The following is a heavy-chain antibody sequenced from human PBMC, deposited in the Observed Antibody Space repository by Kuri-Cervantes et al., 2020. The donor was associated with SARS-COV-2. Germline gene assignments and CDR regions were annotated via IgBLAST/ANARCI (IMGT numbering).Heavy chain of an antibody. D-gene: IGHD3-3*01. V-gene: IGHV4-59*01. CDR2: INHSGST. CDR1: GGSISSYY. CDR3: ARGIIPAAVRR. Sequence: SETLSLTCTVSGGSISSYYWSWIRQPPGKGLEWIGEINHSGSTNYNPSLKSRVTISLDTSKNQFSLKLTSVTAADTAIYFCARGIIPAAVRRWGQGTLVTVSS. J-gene: IGHJ4*02.